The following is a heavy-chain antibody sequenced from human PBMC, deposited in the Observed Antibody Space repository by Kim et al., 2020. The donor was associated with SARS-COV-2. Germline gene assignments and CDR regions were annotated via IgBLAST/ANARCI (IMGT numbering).Heavy chain of an antibody. CDR2: IKQDGSEK. CDR1: GFTFSSYW. V-gene: IGHV3-7*01. Sequence: GGSLRLSCAASGFTFSSYWMSWVRQAPGKGLEWVANIKQDGSEKYYVDSVKGRFTISRDNAKNSLYLQMNSLRAEDTAVYYCARDKYGGGAYYYYYYGMDVWGQGTTVTVSS. J-gene: IGHJ6*01. D-gene: IGHD1-26*01. CDR3: ARDKYGGGAYYYYYYGMDV.